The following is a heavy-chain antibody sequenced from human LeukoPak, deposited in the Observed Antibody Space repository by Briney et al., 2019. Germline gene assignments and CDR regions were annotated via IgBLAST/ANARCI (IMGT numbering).Heavy chain of an antibody. V-gene: IGHV3-66*01. CDR3: ARAGPSSSWHQFDY. Sequence: QTGGSLRLSCAASGFTVSRNYMSWVRQAPGKGLEWVSVIYSGGRTYYVDSVKGRFTISRDNSKNTLYLQMNRLRAEDTAVYYCARAGPSSSWHQFDYWGQGTLVTVSS. D-gene: IGHD6-13*01. CDR1: GFTVSRNY. J-gene: IGHJ4*02. CDR2: IYSGGRT.